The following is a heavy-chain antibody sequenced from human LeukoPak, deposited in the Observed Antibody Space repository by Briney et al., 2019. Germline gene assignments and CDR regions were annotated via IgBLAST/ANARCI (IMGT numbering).Heavy chain of an antibody. CDR2: ILTSGST. J-gene: IGHJ4*02. V-gene: IGHV4-4*07. CDR1: GGSISSYF. D-gene: IGHD1-26*01. Sequence: SETLSLTCTVSGGSISSYFWSWIRQPAGRGREWIGRILTSGSTNSNPSLKSRVTMSVDTSKNQFSLKLSSVAAADTAVYYCARVGPSGNYFDYWGQGTLVTVSS. CDR3: ARVGPSGNYFDY.